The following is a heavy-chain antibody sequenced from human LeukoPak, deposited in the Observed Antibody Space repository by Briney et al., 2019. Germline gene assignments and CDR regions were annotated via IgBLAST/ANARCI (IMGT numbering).Heavy chain of an antibody. D-gene: IGHD5-18*01. CDR3: ARLAPCGDNYGCGSHFDY. J-gene: IGHJ4*02. Sequence: PSETLSLTCTVSGGFISSGRYYWNWIRQPPGKGLEWIGYIYYSGSTNYNPSLKSRVAISVDTSKNQFSLKLTSVTAADTAVYYCARLAPCGDNYGCGSHFDYWGQGTLVTVSS. CDR1: GGFISSGRYY. CDR2: IYYSGST. V-gene: IGHV4-61*01.